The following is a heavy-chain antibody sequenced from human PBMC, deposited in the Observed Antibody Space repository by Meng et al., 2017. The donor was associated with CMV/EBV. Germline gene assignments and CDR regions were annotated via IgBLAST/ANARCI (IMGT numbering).Heavy chain of an antibody. D-gene: IGHD3-3*01. CDR3: ARDNRRGGVDY. Sequence: RAAGPGVVKPSPTLSLTCTGSGCSISSGDYYWSWIRQPPGKGLEWIGSIYYSGSTYYNPSLKSRVTISVDTSKNQFSLKLSSVTAADTAVYYCARDNRRGGVDYWGQGTLVTVSS. J-gene: IGHJ4*02. V-gene: IGHV4-30-4*08. CDR2: IYYSGST. CDR1: GCSISSGDYY.